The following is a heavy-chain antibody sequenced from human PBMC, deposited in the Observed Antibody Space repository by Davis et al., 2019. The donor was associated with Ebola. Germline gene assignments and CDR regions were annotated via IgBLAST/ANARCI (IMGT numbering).Heavy chain of an antibody. D-gene: IGHD5-24*01. J-gene: IGHJ6*02. CDR3: ARWWGVATIEDYYYYGMDV. CDR1: GGSISGYY. V-gene: IGHV4-59*01. CDR2: IYYSGTT. Sequence: MPSETLSLTCTVSGGSISGYYWNWIRQPPGKGLEWIGYIYYSGTTKYNPSLKSRVTMSIDTSKNKFSMKLSSVTAADTAVYYCARWWGVATIEDYYYYGMDVWGQGTTVTVSS.